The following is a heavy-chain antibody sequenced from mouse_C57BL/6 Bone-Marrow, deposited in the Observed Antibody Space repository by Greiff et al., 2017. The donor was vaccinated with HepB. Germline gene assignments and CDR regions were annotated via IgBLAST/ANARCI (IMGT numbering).Heavy chain of an antibody. CDR2: IDPETGGT. CDR3: TPITTVVPHWYFDV. Sequence: VQLQESGAELVRPGASVTLSCKASGYTFTDYEMHWVKQTPVHGLEWIGAIDPETGGTAYNQKFKGKAILTAATSSSTAYMALRSLTSEDSAVYYCTPITTVVPHWYFDVWGTGTTVTVSS. J-gene: IGHJ1*03. D-gene: IGHD1-1*01. V-gene: IGHV1-15*01. CDR1: GYTFTDYE.